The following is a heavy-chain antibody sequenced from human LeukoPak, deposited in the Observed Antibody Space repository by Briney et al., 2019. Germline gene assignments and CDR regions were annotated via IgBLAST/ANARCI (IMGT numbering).Heavy chain of an antibody. CDR1: GGSISSYY. D-gene: IGHD3-9*01. J-gene: IGHJ6*02. Sequence: KASETLSLTCTVSGGSISSYYWSWIRQPPGKGLEWIGHIYYSGSTNYNPSLKSRVTISVDTSKNQFSLKLSSVTAADTAVYYCARDTFTGSAYYYYGMDVWGQGTTVTVSS. V-gene: IGHV4-59*01. CDR3: ARDTFTGSAYYYYGMDV. CDR2: IYYSGST.